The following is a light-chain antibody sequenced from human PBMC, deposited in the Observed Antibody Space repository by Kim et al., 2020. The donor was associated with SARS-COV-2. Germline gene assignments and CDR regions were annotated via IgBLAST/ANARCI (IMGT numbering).Light chain of an antibody. J-gene: IGKJ2*01. V-gene: IGKV3-20*01. CDR2: DAS. Sequence: MVLTQSPGTLSLSPGETATLSCRASQSVRNNYLAWYQQRPGQAPRLLIYDASSRATGIPHRFSGSGSGADFSLTISSLEPEDFAVYYCQQYHSPPPMYTLGQETKLE. CDR1: QSVRNNY. CDR3: QQYHSPPPMYT.